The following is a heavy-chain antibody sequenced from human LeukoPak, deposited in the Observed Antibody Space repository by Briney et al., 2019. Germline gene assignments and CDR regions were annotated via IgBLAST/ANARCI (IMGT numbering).Heavy chain of an antibody. CDR3: ARGVHYYDSSGYYLGYFDY. J-gene: IGHJ4*02. CDR1: GGPISSSSYY. CDR2: IYYSGST. Sequence: SETLSLTCTVSGGPISSSSYYWGWIRQPPGKGLEWIGSIYYSGSTYYNPSLKSRVTISVDTSKNQFSLKLSSVTAADTAVYYCARGVHYYDSSGYYLGYFDYWGQGTLVTVSS. V-gene: IGHV4-39*07. D-gene: IGHD3-22*01.